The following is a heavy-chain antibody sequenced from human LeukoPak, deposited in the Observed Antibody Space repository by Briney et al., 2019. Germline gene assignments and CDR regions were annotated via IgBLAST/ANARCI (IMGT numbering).Heavy chain of an antibody. CDR2: INPNSGGT. V-gene: IGHV1-2*02. J-gene: IGHJ4*02. CDR1: GYTFTGYY. CDR3: ARGIREYYYDSSGYLYYFDY. D-gene: IGHD3-22*01. Sequence: GASVKVSCKASGYTFTGYYMHWVRQAPGQGLEWMGWINPNSGGTNYAQKFQGRVTMTRDTSISTAYMELSSLRSEDTAVYYCARGIREYYYDSSGYLYYFDYWGQGTLVTVSS.